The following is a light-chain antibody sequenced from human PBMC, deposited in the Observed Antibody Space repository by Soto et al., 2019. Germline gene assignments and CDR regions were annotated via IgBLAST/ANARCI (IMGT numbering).Light chain of an antibody. CDR2: DAS. J-gene: IGKJ2*01. V-gene: IGKV3-20*01. CDR3: QQYGPSPMYT. CDR1: HSLSSKS. Sequence: EIVLTQSPGTLSLSPGERATLSCRASHSLSSKSLVWYQQKSGQAPRVLIYDASSRATGIPDRFSGSGSGTDFTLTISRLEPEDFAVYFCQQYGPSPMYTFGQGTNLEIK.